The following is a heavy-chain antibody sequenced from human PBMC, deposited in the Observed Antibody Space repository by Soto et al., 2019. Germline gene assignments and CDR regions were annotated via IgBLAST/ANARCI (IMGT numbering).Heavy chain of an antibody. CDR1: GFTFSNSD. J-gene: IGHJ2*01. D-gene: IGHD2-15*01. CDR2: IGRGGDT. V-gene: IGHV3-13*01. CDR3: AREIADILSSDWSLDL. Sequence: EVLLVESGGGLIQPGGSQRLSCAASGFTFSNSDMHWVRQATGKGLEWVSAIGRGGDTYYADSVKGRFTISREDAKNYLYLQMHSLRAEDTAVYYCAREIADILSSDWSLDLWGRGTLVTVSS.